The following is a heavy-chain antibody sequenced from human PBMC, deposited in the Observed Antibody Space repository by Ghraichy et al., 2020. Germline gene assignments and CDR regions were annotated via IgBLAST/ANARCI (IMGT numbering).Heavy chain of an antibody. V-gene: IGHV3-64*01. CDR1: GFTFSSYA. J-gene: IGHJ6*02. CDR2: ISSNGGST. Sequence: LSLTCAASGFTFSSYAMHWVRQAPGKGLEYVSAISSNGGSTYYANSVKGRFTISRDNSKNTLYLQMGSLRAEDMAVYYCARVAGTTLYYYGMDVWGQGTTVTVSS. CDR3: ARVAGTTLYYYGMDV. D-gene: IGHD1-7*01.